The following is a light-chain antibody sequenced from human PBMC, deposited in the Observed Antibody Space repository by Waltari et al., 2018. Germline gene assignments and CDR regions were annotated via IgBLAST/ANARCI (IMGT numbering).Light chain of an antibody. CDR3: QQYDGEVVT. Sequence: EIVLTQSPGTLSLSPGERATLSCRASQSVTSISVTWYQQKVGQAPRLLIYGTSSRATGIPDRFSGSGSGTDFTLTISRLEPEDFAVYYCQQYDGEVVTFGGGTKVEI. J-gene: IGKJ4*01. V-gene: IGKV3-20*01. CDR2: GTS. CDR1: QSVTSIS.